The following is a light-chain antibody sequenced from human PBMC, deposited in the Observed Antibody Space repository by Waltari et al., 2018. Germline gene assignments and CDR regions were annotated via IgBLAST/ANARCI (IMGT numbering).Light chain of an antibody. Sequence: EIVMTQSPPTLSVSPGDTASLPCRASQSVGSNLAWYQQKPGQAPRPLIYGAYNRATGIPVRFSGSGSGTEFTLTISSLQSEDFAVYYCQQYNHWPPYTFGQGTKLEIK. V-gene: IGKV3-15*01. CDR3: QQYNHWPPYT. J-gene: IGKJ2*01. CDR2: GAY. CDR1: QSVGSN.